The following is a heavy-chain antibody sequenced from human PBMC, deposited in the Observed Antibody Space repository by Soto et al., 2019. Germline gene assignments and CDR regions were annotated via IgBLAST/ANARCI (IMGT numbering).Heavy chain of an antibody. Sequence: GASAKVSCKASGYTFINYGFSWVRQAPGQGLELMGWISGYNGNTNYAERLQGRVTMTTDTSTSTAYMELKSLRYDDTAVYYCAREGQLGYWGQGTPVTVSS. CDR3: AREGQLGY. J-gene: IGHJ4*02. CDR2: ISGYNGNT. CDR1: GYTFINYG. V-gene: IGHV1-18*01. D-gene: IGHD6-6*01.